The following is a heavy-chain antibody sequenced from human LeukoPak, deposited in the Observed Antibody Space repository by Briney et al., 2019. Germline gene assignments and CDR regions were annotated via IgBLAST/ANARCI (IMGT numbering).Heavy chain of an antibody. J-gene: IGHJ4*02. D-gene: IGHD6-13*01. V-gene: IGHV3-66*01. CDR3: AKEGGSWLGLYDY. Sequence: PGGSLRLSCAASGFTVSSNYMSWVRQAPGKGLEWVSVIYSGGSTYYADSVKGRFTISRDNSKNTLYLQMNSLRAEDTAVYYCAKEGGSWLGLYDYWGQGTLVTVSS. CDR1: GFTVSSNY. CDR2: IYSGGST.